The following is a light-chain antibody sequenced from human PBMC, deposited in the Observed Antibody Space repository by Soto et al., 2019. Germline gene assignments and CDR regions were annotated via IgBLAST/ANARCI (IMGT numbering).Light chain of an antibody. CDR2: GAS. J-gene: IGKJ1*01. CDR3: QQYGSSPGT. CDR1: QSVSSSY. Sequence: EIVWTQSPGTLSLSPGERATLSCRASQSVSSSYLAWYQQKPGQAPRLLIYGASSRATGIPDRFSGSGSGTDFTLTISRLEPEDFAVYYCQQYGSSPGTFGQGTKVDI. V-gene: IGKV3-20*01.